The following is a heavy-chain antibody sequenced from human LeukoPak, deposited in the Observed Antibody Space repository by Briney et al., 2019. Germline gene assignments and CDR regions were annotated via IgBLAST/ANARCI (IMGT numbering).Heavy chain of an antibody. V-gene: IGHV3-23*01. CDR2: ISGSGGST. J-gene: IGHJ4*02. CDR1: GFTFSSYA. D-gene: IGHD3-22*01. CDR3: AKSRGGYYDSSGSPY. Sequence: GGSLRLSCAASGFTFSSYAMSWVRQAPGKGLKWVSAISGSGGSTYYADSVKGRFTISRDNSKNTLYLQMNSLRAEDTAVYYCAKSRGGYYDSSGSPYWGQGTLVTVSS.